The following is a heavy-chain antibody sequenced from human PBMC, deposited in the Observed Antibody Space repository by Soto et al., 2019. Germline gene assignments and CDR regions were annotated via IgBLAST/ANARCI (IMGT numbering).Heavy chain of an antibody. D-gene: IGHD3-22*01. CDR1: GGSFSGYY. Sequence: PSETLSLTCAVYGGSFSGYYWSWMRQPPGKGLEWIGEINHSGSTNYNPSLKSRVTISVDTSKNQFSLKLSSVTAADTAVYYCARSHYYGSSGYYYHYYGMDVWGQGTTVTVSS. CDR3: ARSHYYGSSGYYYHYYGMDV. J-gene: IGHJ6*02. V-gene: IGHV4-34*01. CDR2: INHSGST.